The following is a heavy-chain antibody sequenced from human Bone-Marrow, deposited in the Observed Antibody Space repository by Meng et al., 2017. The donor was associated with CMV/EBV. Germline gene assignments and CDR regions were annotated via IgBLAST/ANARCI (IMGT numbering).Heavy chain of an antibody. V-gene: IGHV1-8*01. CDR2: MNPNSGNT. D-gene: IGHD6-6*01. J-gene: IGHJ4*02. CDR1: GYTFTSYD. Sequence: ASEKGSCKASGYTFTSYDINWVRQATGQGLEWMGWMNPNSGNTGYAQKFQGRVTMTRNTSISTAYMELSSLRSEDTAVYYCARGPLQLDVIFDYWGQGTLVTVSS. CDR3: ARGPLQLDVIFDY.